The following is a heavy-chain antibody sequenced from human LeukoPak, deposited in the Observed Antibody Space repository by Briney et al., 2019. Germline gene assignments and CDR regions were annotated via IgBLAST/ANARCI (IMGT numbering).Heavy chain of an antibody. J-gene: IGHJ2*01. CDR2: IYYAGST. CDR3: ARGRRIVVLPGRGFFDL. Sequence: SETLTLTCNVSGDSISSSSYYWSWIRVPPGKGLEWIGSIYYAGSTYYYPSFKSRVTLSVDTSSNRFSLSIKSVTAADTAMYYCARGRRIVVLPGRGFFDLWGRGTLVTVSS. CDR1: GDSISSSSYY. D-gene: IGHD4/OR15-4a*01. V-gene: IGHV4-39*07.